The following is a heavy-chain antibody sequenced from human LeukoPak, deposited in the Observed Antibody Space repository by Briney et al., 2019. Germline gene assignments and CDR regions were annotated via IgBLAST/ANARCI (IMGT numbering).Heavy chain of an antibody. D-gene: IGHD3-16*01. V-gene: IGHV2-70*17. J-gene: IGHJ4*02. Sequence: SGPTLVKPTQTLTLTCTFSGFSLSTSGMCVSWIRQPPGKALEWLARIDWDDDKFYSTSMKTRLTISKDTSKNQVVPTMTNMDPVDTATYYCARFHRYLGVSLDYWAQGTLVTVSS. CDR1: GFSLSTSGMC. CDR2: IDWDDDK. CDR3: ARFHRYLGVSLDY.